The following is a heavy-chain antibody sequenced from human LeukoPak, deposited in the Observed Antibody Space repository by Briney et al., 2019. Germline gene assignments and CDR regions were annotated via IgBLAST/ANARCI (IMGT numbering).Heavy chain of an antibody. CDR2: IKQDGSEK. J-gene: IGHJ3*02. D-gene: IGHD3-22*01. Sequence: GGSLRLSCAASGFTFSSYWMSWVRQAPGKGLEWVANIKQDGSEKYYVDSVKGRFTISRDNAKNSLYLQMNSLRAEDTAVYYCASIAPNYYDSSGYPRTAFDIWGQGTMVTVSS. CDR3: ASIAPNYYDSSGYPRTAFDI. CDR1: GFTFSSYW. V-gene: IGHV3-7*01.